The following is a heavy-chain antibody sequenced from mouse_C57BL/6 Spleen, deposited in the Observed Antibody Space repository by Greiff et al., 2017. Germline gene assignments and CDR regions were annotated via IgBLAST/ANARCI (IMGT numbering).Heavy chain of an antibody. V-gene: IGHV1-53*01. CDR1: GYTFTSYW. CDR2: INPSNGGT. CDR3: AKRQYYGSSYEDFDV. J-gene: IGHJ1*03. D-gene: IGHD1-1*01. Sequence: QVQLQQSGTELVKPGASVKLSCKASGYTFTSYWMHWVKQRPGQGLEWIGNINPSNGGTNYNEKFKSKATLTVDKSSSTAYMQHSSLTSEDSAVYYCAKRQYYGSSYEDFDVWGTGTTVTVSS.